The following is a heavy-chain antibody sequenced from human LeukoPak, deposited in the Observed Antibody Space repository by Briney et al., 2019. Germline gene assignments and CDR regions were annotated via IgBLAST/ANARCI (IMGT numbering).Heavy chain of an antibody. D-gene: IGHD5-18*01. CDR2: IYYSGST. V-gene: IGHV4-39*07. Sequence: SETLSLTCTVSGGSISSSSYYWGWIRQPPGKGLEWIGSIYYSGSTYYNPSLKSRVTISVDTSKNQFSLKLSSVTAADTAVYYCARVAVGYSYGEIGVAVDYWGQGTLVTVSS. CDR1: GGSISSSSYY. CDR3: ARVAVGYSYGEIGVAVDY. J-gene: IGHJ4*02.